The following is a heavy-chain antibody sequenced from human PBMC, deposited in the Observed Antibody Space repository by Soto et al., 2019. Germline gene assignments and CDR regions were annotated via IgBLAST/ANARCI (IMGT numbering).Heavy chain of an antibody. D-gene: IGHD2-8*01. CDR3: ARGDSTDCSNGVCSFFYNHDMDV. J-gene: IGHJ6*02. V-gene: IGHV1-2*04. CDR1: GYSFTDYH. Sequence: ASVKVSCKASGYSFTDYHIHWVRQAPGQGLEWLGRINPKSGGTSTAQKFQGWVTMTTDTSISTASMELTRLTSDDTAIYYCARGDSTDCSNGVCSFFYNHDMDVWGQGTTVTIS. CDR2: INPKSGGT.